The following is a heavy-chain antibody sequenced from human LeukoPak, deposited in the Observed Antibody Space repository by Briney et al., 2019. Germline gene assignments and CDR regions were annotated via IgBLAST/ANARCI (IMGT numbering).Heavy chain of an antibody. CDR2: SYYSGST. D-gene: IGHD3-10*01. V-gene: IGHV4-39*01. Sequence: SETLSLTCTVSGGSISSSSYYWGWNRQPPGKGLAWIGGSYYSGSTYYNPSLKSRVTISVDTSKNQFSLKLSSVTAADTAVYYCARPLSFRSPGDGDYYFDYWGQGTLVTVSS. CDR3: ARPLSFRSPGDGDYYFDY. CDR1: GGSISSSSYY. J-gene: IGHJ4*02.